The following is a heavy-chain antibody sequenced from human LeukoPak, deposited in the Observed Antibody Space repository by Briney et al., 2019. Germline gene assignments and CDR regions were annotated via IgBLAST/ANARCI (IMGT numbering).Heavy chain of an antibody. Sequence: GRSLRLSCAASGFTFSSYGMHLVRQAPGKGLEWVAVISYDGSNKYYTASVKGRLTISRDNSKNTLYLQVNSLRAEDTAVYYCAKDSWNYFLGGSRPRHFDYWGQGTLVTVSS. V-gene: IGHV3-30*18. CDR2: ISYDGSNK. CDR1: GFTFSSYG. CDR3: AKDSWNYFLGGSRPRHFDY. J-gene: IGHJ4*02. D-gene: IGHD1-7*01.